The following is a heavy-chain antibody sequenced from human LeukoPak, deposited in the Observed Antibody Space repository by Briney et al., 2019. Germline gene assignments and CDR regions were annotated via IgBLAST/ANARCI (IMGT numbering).Heavy chain of an antibody. D-gene: IGHD2-2*01. Sequence: GGSLRLSCAASGFTFDDYAMHWVRQAPGKGLEWVSGISWNSGSIGYADSVKGRFTISRDNAKNSLYLQMNSLRAEYTALYYCAKDMDQLLTFDYWGQGTLVTVSS. CDR3: AKDMDQLLTFDY. CDR2: ISWNSGSI. CDR1: GFTFDDYA. J-gene: IGHJ4*02. V-gene: IGHV3-9*01.